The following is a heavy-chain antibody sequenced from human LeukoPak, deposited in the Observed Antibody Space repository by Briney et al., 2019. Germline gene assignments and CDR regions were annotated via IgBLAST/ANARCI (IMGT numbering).Heavy chain of an antibody. CDR3: ARDNRQQLPLDY. J-gene: IGHJ4*02. D-gene: IGHD6-13*01. V-gene: IGHV3-21*01. CDR2: ISSSSSYI. Sequence: PGGSLRLSCAASEFTFSSYSMNWVRQAPGKGLEWVSSISSSSSYIYYADSVKGRFTISRDNAKNSLYLQMNSLRAEDTAVYYCARDNRQQLPLDYWGQGTLVTVSS. CDR1: EFTFSSYS.